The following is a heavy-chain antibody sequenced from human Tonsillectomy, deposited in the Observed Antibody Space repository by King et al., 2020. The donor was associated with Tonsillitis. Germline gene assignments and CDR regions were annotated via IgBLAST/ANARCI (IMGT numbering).Heavy chain of an antibody. CDR3: ARIHRTTIVYISSYYLDP. J-gene: IGHJ5*02. CDR2: IYYSVSTY. CDR1: GGSISSGGYY. V-gene: IGHV4-39*01. Sequence: QLQESGPGLVKPSETLSLTCTVSGGSISSGGYYWGWIRQPPGTGLEWIGSIYYSVSTYYYNPSLKSRVTLSVDTSKNQFSLKLSSVTDADTAVYYCARIHRTTIVYISSYYLDPWGQGTLVTVSS. D-gene: IGHD6-13*01.